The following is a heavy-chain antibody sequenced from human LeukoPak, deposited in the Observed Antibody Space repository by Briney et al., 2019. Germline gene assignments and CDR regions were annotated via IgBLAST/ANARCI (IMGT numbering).Heavy chain of an antibody. V-gene: IGHV4-34*01. Sequence: SETLSLTCAVYGGSFSGYYWSWIRQPPGKGLEWIGEINHSGSTNYNPSLKSRVTISVDTSKNQFSLKLSSVTAADTAVYYCARDLRSHYGDFPPSYFDSWGQGTLVTVSS. J-gene: IGHJ4*02. CDR1: GGSFSGYY. CDR2: INHSGST. D-gene: IGHD4-17*01. CDR3: ARDLRSHYGDFPPSYFDS.